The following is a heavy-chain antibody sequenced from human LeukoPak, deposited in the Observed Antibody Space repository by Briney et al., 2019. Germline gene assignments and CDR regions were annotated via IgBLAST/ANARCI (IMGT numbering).Heavy chain of an antibody. CDR2: INLDGSEK. Sequence: PGGSLRLSCAASGFTFNRYWMTWVRQAPGKGLEWVVNINLDGSEKYYVDSVKGRFTVSRDNAEKSLFLQMNSLRAEDTAVYYCARDYAAGAIDVWGRGTTVTVS. D-gene: IGHD6-13*01. CDR3: ARDYAAGAIDV. CDR1: GFTFNRYW. V-gene: IGHV3-7*01. J-gene: IGHJ6*02.